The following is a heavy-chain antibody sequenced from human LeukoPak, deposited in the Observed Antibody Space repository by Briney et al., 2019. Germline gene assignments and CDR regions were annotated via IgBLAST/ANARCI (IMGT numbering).Heavy chain of an antibody. CDR2: ISPTGLST. D-gene: IGHD5-24*01. CDR1: GFPFPTYS. J-gene: IGHJ4*02. CDR3: AKAGGDGYNYGFDY. V-gene: IGHV3-23*01. Sequence: GGSLRLSCAASGFPFPTYSMNWVRQAPGKGLEWVSAISPTGLSTYYADSVKGRFTISRDNSKNTLYLQMNSLRAEDTAVYYCAKAGGDGYNYGFDYWGQGTLVTVSS.